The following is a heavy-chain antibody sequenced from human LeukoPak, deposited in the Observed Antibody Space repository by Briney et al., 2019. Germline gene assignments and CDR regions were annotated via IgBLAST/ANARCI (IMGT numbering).Heavy chain of an antibody. CDR1: GGTFSSYA. Sequence: ASVKVSCKASGGTFSSYAISWVRQAPGQGLEWMGRVIPILGIANYAQRFQGRVTITADKSTSTAYMELSSLRSEDTAVYYCASVLSGIAVAGSFDPWGQGTLVTVSS. J-gene: IGHJ5*02. CDR2: VIPILGIA. D-gene: IGHD6-19*01. V-gene: IGHV1-69*04. CDR3: ASVLSGIAVAGSFDP.